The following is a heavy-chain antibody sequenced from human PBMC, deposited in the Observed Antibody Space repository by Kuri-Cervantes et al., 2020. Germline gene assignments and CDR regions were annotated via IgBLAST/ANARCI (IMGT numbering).Heavy chain of an antibody. D-gene: IGHD6-6*01. CDR1: GDTLSDLS. CDR3: ARDRLEYSSSEAAFDI. J-gene: IGHJ3*02. Sequence: ASVKVSCKVHGDTLSDLSMHWVRQAPGQGLEWMGIINPSGGSTSYAQKFQGRVTMTRDTSTSTVYMELSSLRSEDTAVYYCARDRLEYSSSEAAFDIWGQGTMVTVSS. CDR2: INPSGGST. V-gene: IGHV1-46*01.